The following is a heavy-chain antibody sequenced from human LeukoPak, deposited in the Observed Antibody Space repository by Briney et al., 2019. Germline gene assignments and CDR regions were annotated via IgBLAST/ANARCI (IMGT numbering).Heavy chain of an antibody. CDR1: GGSFSGYY. V-gene: IGHV4-34*01. CDR2: INHSGST. CDR3: ARAAMVRGVTTSYYYYYMDV. J-gene: IGHJ6*03. Sequence: KPSKTLSLTCAVYGGSFSGYYWSWIRQPPGKGLEWIGEINHSGSTNYNPSLKSRVTISVDTSKNQFSLKLSSVTAADRAVYYCARAAMVRGVTTSYYYYYMDVWGKGTTVTVSS. D-gene: IGHD3-10*01.